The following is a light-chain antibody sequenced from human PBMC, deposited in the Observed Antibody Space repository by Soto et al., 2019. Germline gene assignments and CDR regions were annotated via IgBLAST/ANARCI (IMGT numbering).Light chain of an antibody. CDR2: SNN. J-gene: IGLJ3*02. Sequence: QSVLTQPPSASGTPGQTVTISCSGSTSKIGSNAVDWYQQLPGTAPKVLIYSNNQRPSGVPDRIFGSRSGTSASLAISGLQSEDEAEYYCATWDDSLRGWVFGGGTKLTVL. CDR3: ATWDDSLRGWV. V-gene: IGLV1-44*01. CDR1: TSKIGSNA.